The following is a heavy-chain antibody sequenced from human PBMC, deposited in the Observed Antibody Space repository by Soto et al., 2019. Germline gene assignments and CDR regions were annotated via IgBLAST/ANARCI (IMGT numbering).Heavy chain of an antibody. CDR1: GFTFTSSA. CDR2: IVVGSGNT. D-gene: IGHD3-9*01. V-gene: IGHV1-58*02. J-gene: IGHJ4*02. Sequence: GASVKVSCKASGFTFTSSAMQWVRQARGQRLEWIGWIVVGSGNTNYAQKFQERVTITRDMSTSTAYMELSSLRSEDTAVYYCAAGLPHKLRYFDWSDYWGQGTLVTVSS. CDR3: AAGLPHKLRYFDWSDY.